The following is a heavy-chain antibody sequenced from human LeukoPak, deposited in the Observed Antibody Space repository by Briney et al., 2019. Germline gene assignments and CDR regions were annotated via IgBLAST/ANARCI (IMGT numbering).Heavy chain of an antibody. V-gene: IGHV3-33*01. CDR3: ARDVGIRLWFRDYYGLDV. J-gene: IGHJ6*02. CDR2: IWYDGSNE. Sequence: GRSLRLSCAASGFTFSSYGMDWVRQAPGKGLEWVAVIWYDGSNEYYADSVKGRFTIYRDNSQNTLYLQMNSLRDEDTAVYYCARDVGIRLWFRDYYGLDVWGQGTTVTVSS. CDR1: GFTFSSYG. D-gene: IGHD5-18*01.